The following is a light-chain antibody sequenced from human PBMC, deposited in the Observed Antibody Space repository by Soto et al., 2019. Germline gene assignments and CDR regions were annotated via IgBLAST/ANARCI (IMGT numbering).Light chain of an antibody. CDR3: HQYQKFPYT. Sequence: DLQMTQSPSTLSASVEDRVTITCRASQSISAWLAWYQQKPGKAPKILVYKASTLETGVPSRFSGSGSGTEFTLTISSLQPDDFATYYCHQYQKFPYTFGQGTKLEIK. CDR2: KAS. V-gene: IGKV1-5*03. CDR1: QSISAW. J-gene: IGKJ2*01.